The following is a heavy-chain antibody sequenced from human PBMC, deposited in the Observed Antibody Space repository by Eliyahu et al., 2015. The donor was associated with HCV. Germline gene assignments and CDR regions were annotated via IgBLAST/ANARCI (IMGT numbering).Heavy chain of an antibody. CDR1: GFXFXXCV. J-gene: IGHJ4*02. CDR3: AKDIGGGAVAGTAFDN. Sequence: EVQLLESGGGLVQPGGSLRLSCXASGFXFXXCVVPRVGRGPGKGXEWVXAITGSGFSTYYADSVKGRFTISRDNSKNTLYLQMNSLRPDDTAVYFCAKDIGGGAVAGTAFDNWGQGMLVTVSS. V-gene: IGHV3-23*01. D-gene: IGHD6-19*01. CDR2: ITGSGFST.